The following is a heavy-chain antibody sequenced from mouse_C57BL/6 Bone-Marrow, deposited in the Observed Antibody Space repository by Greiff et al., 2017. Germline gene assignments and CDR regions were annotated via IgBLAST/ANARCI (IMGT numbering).Heavy chain of an antibody. CDR1: GYTFTDYY. CDR3: TFITTSVDGLYFDV. D-gene: IGHD1-1*01. Sequence: DVQLQESGPVLVKPGASVKMSCKASGYTFTDYYMNWVKQSHGKSLEWIGVINPYNGGTSYNQKFKGKATLTVDKSSSTAYMELNSLTSEDSAVYYCTFITTSVDGLYFDVWGTGTTVTVSS. CDR2: INPYNGGT. V-gene: IGHV1-19*01. J-gene: IGHJ1*03.